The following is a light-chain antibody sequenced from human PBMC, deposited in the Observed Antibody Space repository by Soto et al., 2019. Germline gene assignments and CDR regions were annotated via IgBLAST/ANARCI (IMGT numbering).Light chain of an antibody. J-gene: IGKJ1*01. CDR1: QSISSY. CDR3: QQSYSTPRT. Sequence: DIQMTQSPSSLSASVGDRVTITCRASQSISSYLNWYHQKPGKAPKLLIYAASSLQSGVPSRFSGSGSGTDFTLTISRLQPEDFATYYCQQSYSTPRTFGQGTKVEIK. CDR2: AAS. V-gene: IGKV1-39*01.